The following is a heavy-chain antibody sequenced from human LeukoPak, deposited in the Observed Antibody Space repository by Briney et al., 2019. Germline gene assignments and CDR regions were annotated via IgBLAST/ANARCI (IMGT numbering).Heavy chain of an antibody. CDR2: ISGSGGST. V-gene: IGHV3-23*01. CDR3: AKDIVVVPAAIDY. J-gene: IGHJ4*02. CDR1: GFTFSSYA. Sequence: SGGSLRLSCAASGFTFSSYAMSWVSQAPGKGLEWVSAISGSGGSTYYADSVKGRFTISGDNSKNTLYLQMNSLRAEDTAVYYCAKDIVVVPAAIDYWGQGTLVTVSS. D-gene: IGHD2-2*01.